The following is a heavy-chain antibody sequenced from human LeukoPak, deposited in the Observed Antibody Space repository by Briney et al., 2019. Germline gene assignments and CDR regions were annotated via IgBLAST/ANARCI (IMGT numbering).Heavy chain of an antibody. J-gene: IGHJ3*02. V-gene: IGHV1-18*01. CDR3: TRVRNSNNWWGAFDI. CDR2: ISPNNGNT. D-gene: IGHD1-1*01. Sequence: ASVKVSCKAFGYTFDTSSISWVRQAPGQRLEWMGWISPNNGNTHYAQGFQGRVTMTTDTSRSTAYMELRSLRSDGTAVYYCTRVRNSNNWWGAFDIWGQGTMVTVSS. CDR1: GYTFDTSS.